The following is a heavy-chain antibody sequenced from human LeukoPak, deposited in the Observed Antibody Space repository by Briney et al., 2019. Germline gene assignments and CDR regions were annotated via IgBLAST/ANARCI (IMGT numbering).Heavy chain of an antibody. D-gene: IGHD3-10*01. J-gene: IGHJ5*02. CDR3: ARDRARAKTPPVISYYHGSGSYSYNWFDP. CDR1: GYIFISYG. V-gene: IGHV1-18*01. Sequence: PMASVKVSCKASGYIFISYGISWVRQAPGQGLEGMGWISAYNGNTNYAQKLQGRVTMTTDTSTSTAYMELRSLRSDDTAVYYCARDRARAKTPPVISYYHGSGSYSYNWFDPWGQGTLVTVSS. CDR2: ISAYNGNT.